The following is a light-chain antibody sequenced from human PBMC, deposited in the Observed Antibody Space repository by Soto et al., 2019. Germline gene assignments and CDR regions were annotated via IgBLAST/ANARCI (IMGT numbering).Light chain of an antibody. CDR2: EVS. V-gene: IGLV2-8*01. CDR3: SSYAGSNNRYV. Sequence: QSALTQPPSASGSPGQSVTISCTGTSSDVGGYNFVYWYQQHPGKAPKLMIYEVSKRPSGVPDRFSGSKSDNTASLTVSGLQAEDEADYYCSSYAGSNNRYVFGTGTKVTVL. CDR1: SSDVGGYNF. J-gene: IGLJ1*01.